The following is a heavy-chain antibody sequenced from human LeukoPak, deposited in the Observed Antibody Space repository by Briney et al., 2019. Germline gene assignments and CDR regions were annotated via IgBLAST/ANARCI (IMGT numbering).Heavy chain of an antibody. D-gene: IGHD1-26*01. J-gene: IGHJ4*02. CDR1: GFTFSIYS. CDR2: ISSGSSTI. Sequence: PGGSLRLSCAASGFTFSIYSINWVRQAPGKGLEWVSFISSGSSTIYYADSVKGRFTISRDNAKNSLYLQMNSLRAEDTAVYYCARSQSGGYSNLDYWGQGTLVAVSS. V-gene: IGHV3-48*01. CDR3: ARSQSGGYSNLDY.